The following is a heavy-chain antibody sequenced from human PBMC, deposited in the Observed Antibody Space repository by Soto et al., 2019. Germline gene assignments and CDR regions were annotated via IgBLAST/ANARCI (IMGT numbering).Heavy chain of an antibody. CDR2: INPSGGST. Sequence: QVQLVQSGAEVKKPGASVKVSCKASGYIFTNNYMHCVRHTPGQGLEWMGIINPSGGSTSYAQKFQGRVTITRDTSTNTVYMNLSSLRAEDTAVYYCARERDGSGRYGLDVWGQGTTVTVSS. J-gene: IGHJ6*02. V-gene: IGHV1-46*01. CDR3: ARERDGSGRYGLDV. D-gene: IGHD3-10*01. CDR1: GYIFTNNY.